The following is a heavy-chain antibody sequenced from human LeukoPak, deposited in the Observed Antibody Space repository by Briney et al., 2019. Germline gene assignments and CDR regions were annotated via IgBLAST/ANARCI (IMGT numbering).Heavy chain of an antibody. CDR1: GFTFSSYA. J-gene: IGHJ2*01. CDR3: ARRWPARNTVMVSTMIKWYFDL. CDR2: INSNGGST. D-gene: IGHD4-11*01. V-gene: IGHV3-64*01. Sequence: GGSLRLSCAASGFTFSSYAMHWVRQAPGKGLEYVSGINSNGGSTYYTNSVKGRFTISRDNSKNTLYLQMGSLRAEDMAVYYCARRWPARNTVMVSTMIKWYFDLWGRGTLVTVSS.